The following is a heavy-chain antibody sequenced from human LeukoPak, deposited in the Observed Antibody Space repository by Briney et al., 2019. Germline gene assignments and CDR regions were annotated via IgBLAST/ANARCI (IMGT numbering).Heavy chain of an antibody. CDR1: GGSISSHY. CDR3: ARSPVATVFDY. D-gene: IGHD5-12*01. V-gene: IGHV4-59*11. J-gene: IGHJ4*02. Sequence: SETLSLTCTVSGGSISSHYWSWLRQPPGKGLEGIGYIYYSGSTNYNPSLKSRVTISVDTSKNQFSLKLSSVTAADTAVYYRARSPVATVFDYWGQGTLVTVSS. CDR2: IYYSGST.